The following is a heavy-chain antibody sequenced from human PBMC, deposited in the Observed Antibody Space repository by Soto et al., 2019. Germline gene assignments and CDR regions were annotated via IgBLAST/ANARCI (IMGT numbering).Heavy chain of an antibody. Sequence: QLQLQESGPGLVKPSETLSLTCTVSGGSISSSSYYWGWIRQPPGKGLEWIGSIYYSGSTYYNPSLKSRVTISVDTSKNQFSLKLSSVTAADTAVYYCARQGYNWNESPRYYFDYWGQGTLVTVSS. CDR1: GGSISSSSYY. J-gene: IGHJ4*02. D-gene: IGHD1-20*01. V-gene: IGHV4-39*01. CDR2: IYYSGST. CDR3: ARQGYNWNESPRYYFDY.